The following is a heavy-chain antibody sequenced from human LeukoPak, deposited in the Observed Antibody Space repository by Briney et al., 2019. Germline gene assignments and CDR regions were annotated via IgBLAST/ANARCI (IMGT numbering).Heavy chain of an antibody. V-gene: IGHV3-53*01. J-gene: IGHJ4*02. CDR1: GFIVSNYW. D-gene: IGHD2-21*01. CDR2: IYSGGST. Sequence: GGSLRLSCGASGFIVSNYWMSWVRQAPGKGLEWVSVIYSGGSTYYADSVKGRFTISRDNSKNTLSLQMNSLRAEDTAVYYCAASDIFDFDYWGQGTLVTVSS. CDR3: AASDIFDFDY.